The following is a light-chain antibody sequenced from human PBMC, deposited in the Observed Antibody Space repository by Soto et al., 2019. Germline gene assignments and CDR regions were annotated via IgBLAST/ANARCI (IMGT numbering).Light chain of an antibody. V-gene: IGLV2-14*01. CDR1: SSDFGDYDY. CDR3: SSYTSTATRV. Sequence: QSVLTQPASVSGSPGQSITISCTGTSSDFGDYDYVSWYLQHPGKVPKLMIYEVSNRPSGVSDRFSGSKSGNTASLTISGLQAEDEADYYCSSYTSTATRVFGGGTKLTVL. CDR2: EVS. J-gene: IGLJ3*02.